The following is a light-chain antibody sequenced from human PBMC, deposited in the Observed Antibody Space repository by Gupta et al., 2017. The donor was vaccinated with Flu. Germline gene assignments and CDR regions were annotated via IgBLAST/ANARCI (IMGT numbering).Light chain of an antibody. CDR2: GKN. J-gene: IGLJ3*02. CDR3: NSQKNTSNHLV. Sequence: GQTFSITCHGDIGRNYFASWYQQKPGQAPVLVLYGKNNRPSAIPDRFSGSSSGNTASLTITGAQAEDEADYYCNSQKNTSNHLVFGGGTKLTVL. CDR1: IGRNYF. V-gene: IGLV3-19*01.